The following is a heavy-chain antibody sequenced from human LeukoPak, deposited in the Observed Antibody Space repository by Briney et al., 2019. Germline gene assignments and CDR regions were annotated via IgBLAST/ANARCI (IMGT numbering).Heavy chain of an antibody. CDR3: ARAPYYYYMDM. Sequence: SETLSLTCTVSGDSISSYYWSWIRQPPGKGLEWIAYILFSGSTNYNPSLKSRVTISVDTPKNQFSLKVSSVTAADTAVYYCARAPYYYYMDMWGKGTTVTVSS. J-gene: IGHJ6*03. V-gene: IGHV4-59*01. CDR1: GDSISSYY. CDR2: ILFSGST.